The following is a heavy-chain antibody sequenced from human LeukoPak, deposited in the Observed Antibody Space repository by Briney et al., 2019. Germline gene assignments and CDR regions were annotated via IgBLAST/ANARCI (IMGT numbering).Heavy chain of an antibody. D-gene: IGHD6-19*01. CDR3: AKEADPGYSSGWYFDY. Sequence: QSEGSLRLSCAASGFTFSSYGMHWVRQAPGKGLEWVAVISYDGSNKYYADSVKGRFTISRDNSKNTLCLQMNSLRAEDTAVYYCAKEADPGYSSGWYFDYWGQGTLVTVSS. J-gene: IGHJ4*02. V-gene: IGHV3-30*18. CDR2: ISYDGSNK. CDR1: GFTFSSYG.